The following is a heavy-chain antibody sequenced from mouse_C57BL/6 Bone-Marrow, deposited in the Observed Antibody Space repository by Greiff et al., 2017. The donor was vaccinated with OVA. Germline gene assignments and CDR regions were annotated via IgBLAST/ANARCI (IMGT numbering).Heavy chain of an antibody. J-gene: IGHJ4*01. V-gene: IGHV5-17*01. CDR3: ARRLQMDY. CDR2: ISSGSSTI. Sequence: DVKLVESGGGLVKPGGSLKLSCAASGFTFSDYGMHWVRQAPEKGLEWVAYISSGSSTIYYADTVKGRFTISRDNAKTTLFLQMTSLRSADTAMYYCARRLQMDYWGQGTSVTVSS. CDR1: GFTFSDYG. D-gene: IGHD2-4*01.